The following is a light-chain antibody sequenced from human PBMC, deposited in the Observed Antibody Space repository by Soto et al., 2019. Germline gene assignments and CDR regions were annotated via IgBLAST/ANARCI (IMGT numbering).Light chain of an antibody. Sequence: DIQMTQSPSSLSASVGDRVTITCRASQGISSYLAWYQQKLGKVPKLLISAASTLQSGVPSRFSGSGSGTDFTLTISRLQPEDVATYYCQTYSSVITFGEGTRLEIK. V-gene: IGKV1-27*01. CDR3: QTYSSVIT. CDR2: AAS. CDR1: QGISSY. J-gene: IGKJ5*01.